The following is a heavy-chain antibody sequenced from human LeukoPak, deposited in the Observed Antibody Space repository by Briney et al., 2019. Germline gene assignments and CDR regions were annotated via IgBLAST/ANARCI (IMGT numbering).Heavy chain of an antibody. CDR3: VKVAKYYYGSETYYFFEH. Sequence: PGGTLRLSCAASGFIFSDYGMSWVRQAPGKGLEWVSSISGSSSYIYYADSVKGRFTISRDNAKNSLYLQMNSLRVEDTAIYYCVKVAKYYYGSETYYFFEHWGQGTPVTASS. V-gene: IGHV3-21*01. CDR1: GFIFSDYG. CDR2: ISGSSSYI. J-gene: IGHJ4*02. D-gene: IGHD3-10*01.